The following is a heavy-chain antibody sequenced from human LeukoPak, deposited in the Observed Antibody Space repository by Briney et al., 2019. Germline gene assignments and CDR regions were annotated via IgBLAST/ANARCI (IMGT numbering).Heavy chain of an antibody. CDR3: ARGFPIGYCSGGSCSSFFDY. J-gene: IGHJ4*02. Sequence: PSETLFLTCTVSGGSISSYYWSWIRQPPGKGLEWIGYIYYSGSTNYNPSLKSRVTISVDMSKNQFSLKLSSVTAADTAVYYCARGFPIGYCSGGSCSSFFDYWGREPWSPSPQ. V-gene: IGHV4-59*01. D-gene: IGHD2-15*01. CDR1: GGSISSYY. CDR2: IYYSGST.